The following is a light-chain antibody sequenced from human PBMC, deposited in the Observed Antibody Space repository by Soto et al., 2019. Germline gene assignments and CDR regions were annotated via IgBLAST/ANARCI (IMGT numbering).Light chain of an antibody. CDR3: QQRSNWPPFT. CDR1: ESVSSN. CDR2: DTS. V-gene: IGKV3-11*01. J-gene: IGKJ3*01. Sequence: ETVLTQSPATLSLSPGERATLSCRASESVSSNLAWYQQKPGQAPRLLIYDTSNRAPGIPARFSGSGSGTDFTLTISSLEPEDFAVYYCQQRSNWPPFTFGPGTKVDFK.